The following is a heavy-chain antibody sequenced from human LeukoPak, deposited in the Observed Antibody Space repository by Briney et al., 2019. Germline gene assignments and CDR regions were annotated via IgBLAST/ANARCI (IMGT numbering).Heavy chain of an antibody. CDR1: GFTFSSYG. CDR3: ALLNY. V-gene: IGHV3-21*01. Sequence: GGSLRLSCAASGFTFSSYGMHWVRQAPGKGLEWVSSISSSSNYIYYADSIKGRFTISRDNAKNSLYLQLDSLRAGDTAVYYCALLNYWGQGTLVTVSS. CDR2: ISSSSNYI. J-gene: IGHJ4*02. D-gene: IGHD2-8*02.